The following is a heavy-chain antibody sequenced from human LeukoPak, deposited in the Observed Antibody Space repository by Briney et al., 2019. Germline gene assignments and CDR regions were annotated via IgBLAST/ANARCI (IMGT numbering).Heavy chain of an antibody. J-gene: IGHJ4*02. CDR1: GFTFSSYA. Sequence: GGSLRLSCAASGFTFSSYAMSWVRQAPGKGLECVSAISGGGGSTYYADSVKGRFTISRDNSKNTLYLQMNSLRAEDTAVYYCAKFLPTHIVVANYYFDYWGQGTLVTVSS. CDR2: ISGGGGST. D-gene: IGHD2-21*01. V-gene: IGHV3-23*01. CDR3: AKFLPTHIVVANYYFDY.